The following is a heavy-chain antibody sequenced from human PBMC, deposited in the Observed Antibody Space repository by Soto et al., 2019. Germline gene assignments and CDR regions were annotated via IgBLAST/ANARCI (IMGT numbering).Heavy chain of an antibody. CDR2: ISASNGNT. CDR3: ARDAAVGLFNY. J-gene: IGHJ4*02. CDR1: GYTFTSYA. D-gene: IGHD1-26*01. Sequence: ASVKVSCKASGYTFTSYAMHWVRQAPGQRLEWMGWISASNGNTKYAQKLQGRVTMTRDTSTSTAYMELRSLRSDDTAVYYCARDAAVGLFNYWGQGTLVTVSS. V-gene: IGHV1-3*01.